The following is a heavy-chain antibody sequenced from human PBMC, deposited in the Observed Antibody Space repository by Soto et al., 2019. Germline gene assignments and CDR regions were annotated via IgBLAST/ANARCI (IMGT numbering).Heavy chain of an antibody. CDR3: ARDHDYDFWSGLDAFDI. J-gene: IGHJ3*02. D-gene: IGHD3-3*01. V-gene: IGHV1-8*01. CDR2: MNPNSGNT. CDR1: GYTFISYD. Sequence: QVQLVQSGAEVKKPGASVKVSCKASGYTFISYDINWVRQATGQGLEWMGWMNPNSGNTGYAQKFQGRVTMTRNTSISTAYMELSSLRSEDTAVYYCARDHDYDFWSGLDAFDIWGQGTMVTVSS.